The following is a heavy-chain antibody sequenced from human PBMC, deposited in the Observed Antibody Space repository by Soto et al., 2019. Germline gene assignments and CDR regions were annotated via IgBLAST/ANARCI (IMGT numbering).Heavy chain of an antibody. CDR3: ARFGYSTNIGIDY. CDR2: TYYSGST. Sequence: QVQLQEAGPGLVKPSQTLSLTCTVSGGSISSGGYYWSWIRQHPGKGLEWIGYTYYSGSTYYNPSLKSRVTISVDTSKNQFSLKLSSVTAADTAVYYCARFGYSTNIGIDYWGQGTLVTVSS. J-gene: IGHJ4*02. V-gene: IGHV4-31*03. CDR1: GGSISSGGYY. D-gene: IGHD3-22*01.